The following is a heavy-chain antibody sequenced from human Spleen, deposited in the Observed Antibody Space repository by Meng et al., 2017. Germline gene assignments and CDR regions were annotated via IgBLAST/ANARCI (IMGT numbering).Heavy chain of an antibody. D-gene: IGHD3-22*01. J-gene: IGHJ1*01. V-gene: IGHV5-51*01. Sequence: GESLKISCKASGYSFTNYWIGWVRQMPGKGLEWMGIINPGDSQTRYSPSFQGQVTLSADKSITTSYLQWRSLQASDTAMYYCARLSGYSDSSGYYPEYFQHWGQGTLVTVSS. CDR1: GYSFTNYW. CDR2: INPGDSQT. CDR3: ARLSGYSDSSGYYPEYFQH.